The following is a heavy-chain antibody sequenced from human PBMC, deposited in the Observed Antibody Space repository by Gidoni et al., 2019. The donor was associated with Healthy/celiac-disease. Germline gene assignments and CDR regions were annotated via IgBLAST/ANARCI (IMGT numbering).Heavy chain of an antibody. Sequence: EVQLVESGGGLVTPGGSLRLSCSASGFTFSSYSMNWVRQAPGKGLEWVSSISSSSSYIYYADSVKGRFTISRENAKNSLYLQMNSLRAEDTAVYYCARDPNYYGSGAFDYWGQGTLVTVSS. V-gene: IGHV3-21*01. CDR1: GFTFSSYS. CDR2: ISSSSSYI. D-gene: IGHD3-10*01. J-gene: IGHJ4*02. CDR3: ARDPNYYGSGAFDY.